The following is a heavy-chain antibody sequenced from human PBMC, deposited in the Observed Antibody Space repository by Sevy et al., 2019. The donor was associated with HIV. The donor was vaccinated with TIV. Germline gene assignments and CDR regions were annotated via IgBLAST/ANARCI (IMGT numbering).Heavy chain of an antibody. CDR2: IYYSGST. J-gene: IGHJ4*02. Sequence: SETLSLTCTVSGGSISSYYWSWIRQPPGKGLEWIGYIYYSGSTNYNPSLKSRVTISVDTSKNQFSLKLSSVTAADTAVYYCARKVGGPGYFDYWGQGTLVTVSS. CDR1: GGSISSYY. V-gene: IGHV4-59*01. D-gene: IGHD1-26*01. CDR3: ARKVGGPGYFDY.